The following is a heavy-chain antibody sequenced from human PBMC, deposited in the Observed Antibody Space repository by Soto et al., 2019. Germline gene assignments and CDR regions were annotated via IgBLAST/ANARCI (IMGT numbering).Heavy chain of an antibody. J-gene: IGHJ4*02. CDR1: GYKHW. CDR2: IYPGDSDT. CDR3: ARQIYDSDSGPNFQYYFDS. V-gene: IGHV5-51*01. D-gene: IGHD3-22*01. Sequence: PGESLKISCQGSGYKHWIAWVRQMPGKGLEWMGVIYPGDSDTRYSPSFQGQVTISAAKSITTVFLQWSSLRASDTAMYYCARQIYDSDSGPNFQYYFDSWGQGTLVTVSS.